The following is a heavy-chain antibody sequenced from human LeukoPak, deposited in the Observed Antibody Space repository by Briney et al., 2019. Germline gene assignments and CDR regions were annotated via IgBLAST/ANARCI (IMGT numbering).Heavy chain of an antibody. CDR3: ARSGRGYEDAFDI. CDR2: ISSSSSYI. CDR1: GFTFSSYT. V-gene: IGHV3-21*01. D-gene: IGHD5-12*01. J-gene: IGHJ3*02. Sequence: GRSLRLSCVASGFTFSSYTMNWVRQAPGKGLEWVSSISSSSSYIYYADSVKGRFTISRDNAKNSLYLQMKSLRAEDTAVYYCARSGRGYEDAFDIWGQGTMVTVSS.